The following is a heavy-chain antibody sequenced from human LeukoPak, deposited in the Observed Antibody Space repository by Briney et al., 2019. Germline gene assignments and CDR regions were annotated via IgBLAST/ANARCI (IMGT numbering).Heavy chain of an antibody. V-gene: IGHV4-4*02. D-gene: IGHD3-16*02. CDR2: IYHSGST. J-gene: IGHJ4*02. Sequence: SGTLSLTCAVSGGSISSSNWWSWVRQPPGKGLEWIGEIYHSGSTNYNPSLKSRVTISVDKSKNQFSLNLSSVTAADTAVYYCAGLYYDYVWGSYRFDYWGQGTLVTVSS. CDR1: GGSISSSNW. CDR3: AGLYYDYVWGSYRFDY.